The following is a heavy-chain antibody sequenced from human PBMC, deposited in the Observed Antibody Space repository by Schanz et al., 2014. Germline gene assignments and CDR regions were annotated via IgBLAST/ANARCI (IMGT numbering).Heavy chain of an antibody. CDR2: ISYDGSNK. CDR1: GFTFSSYG. V-gene: IGHV3-30*18. CDR3: AKDLYNYGIFDS. Sequence: VQLLESGGALVQPGRSLRLSCAASGFTFSSYGMHWVRQAPGKGLEWVAVISYDGSNKYYADSVKGRFTISRDNSRKTLYLQMNSLRADDTAVYYCAKDLYNYGIFDSWGQGTLVTVSS. D-gene: IGHD3-16*01. J-gene: IGHJ5*01.